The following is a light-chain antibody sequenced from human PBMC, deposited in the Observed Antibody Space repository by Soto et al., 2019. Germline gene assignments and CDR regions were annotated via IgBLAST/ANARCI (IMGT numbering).Light chain of an antibody. Sequence: QSALTQPRSVSGSPGQSVTISCTGTSSDVGGYNYVSWYQQHPGKAPKLMIYDVSKRPSGVPDRCSGSKSGNTASLTISRLQAEDEDDYCSCSYAGSYAYVFGTGTKVTVL. CDR1: SSDVGGYNY. J-gene: IGLJ1*01. V-gene: IGLV2-11*01. CDR2: DVS. CDR3: CSYAGSYAYV.